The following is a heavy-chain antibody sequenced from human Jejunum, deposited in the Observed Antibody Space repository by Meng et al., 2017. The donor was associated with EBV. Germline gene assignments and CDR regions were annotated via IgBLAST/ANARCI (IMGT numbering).Heavy chain of an antibody. D-gene: IGHD2-15*01. V-gene: IGHV2-5*02. Sequence: QTTLKGAGPTVAHPPHALSRTWTFSGFPLNTPGMAVGWIRQPPGKALEWLTIFYCDDDKSYSPALSSKLTITKDTSTNQVVLTMTNMDPIDPARYYCIHARKKLGNCNGGKCYAQEYWGQGTLVTVSS. CDR1: GFPLNTPGMA. J-gene: IGHJ4*02. CDR2: FYCDDDK. CDR3: IHARKKLGNCNGGKCYAQEY.